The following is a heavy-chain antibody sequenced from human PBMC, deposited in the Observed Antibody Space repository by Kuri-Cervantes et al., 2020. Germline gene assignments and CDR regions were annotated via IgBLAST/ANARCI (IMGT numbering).Heavy chain of an antibody. CDR3: ARGSSTSCYSY. D-gene: IGHD2-2*01. CDR1: GYTSTSYG. V-gene: IGHV1-18*01. CDR2: ISAYNGNT. Sequence: GESLKISCKASGYTSTSYGISWVRQAPGQGLEWMGWISAYNGNTNYAQKLQGRVTMTTDTSTSTAYMELRSLRSDDTAVYYCARGSSTSCYSYWGQGTLVTVSS. J-gene: IGHJ4*02.